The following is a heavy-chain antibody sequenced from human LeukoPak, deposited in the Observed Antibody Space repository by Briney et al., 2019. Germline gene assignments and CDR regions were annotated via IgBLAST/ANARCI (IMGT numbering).Heavy chain of an antibody. CDR3: ARDTGGWFDP. Sequence: GGSLRLSCAASGFTFSTYGVHWVRQAPGKGLEWVSYISSSGSTKYYADSVKGRFTVSRDNAKNSLYLQMNSLRAEDTAVYYCARDTGGWFDPWGQGTLVTVSS. CDR2: ISSSGSTK. CDR1: GFTFSTYG. D-gene: IGHD4-11*01. J-gene: IGHJ5*02. V-gene: IGHV3-48*04.